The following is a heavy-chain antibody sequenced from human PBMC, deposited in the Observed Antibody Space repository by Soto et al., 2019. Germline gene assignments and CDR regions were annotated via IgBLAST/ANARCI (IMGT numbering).Heavy chain of an antibody. Sequence: QVQLQESGPGLVKPSETLSLTCTVSGGSISSYYWSWIRQPPGKGLEWIGYIYYSGSTNYNPSLKSRVTISVDTSKNQFSLKLSSVTAADTAVYYCARSLYSRGWYQDYYYYYYGMDVWGQGTTVTVSS. CDR2: IYYSGST. V-gene: IGHV4-59*01. D-gene: IGHD6-19*01. CDR3: ARSLYSRGWYQDYYYYYYGMDV. J-gene: IGHJ6*02. CDR1: GGSISSYY.